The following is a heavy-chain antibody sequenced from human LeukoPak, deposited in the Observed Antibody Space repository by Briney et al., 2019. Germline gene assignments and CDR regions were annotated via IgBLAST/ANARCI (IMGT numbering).Heavy chain of an antibody. D-gene: IGHD5-18*01. Sequence: GGSLRLSCAVSGLTFSSSWMDWVRQAPGKGLEWVAVISYDGSNKYYADSVKGRFTISRDNSKNTLYLQMNSLRAEDTAVYYCARPRGYSYSPIAYWGQGTLVTVSS. J-gene: IGHJ4*02. CDR1: GLTFSSSW. V-gene: IGHV3-30*03. CDR2: ISYDGSNK. CDR3: ARPRGYSYSPIAY.